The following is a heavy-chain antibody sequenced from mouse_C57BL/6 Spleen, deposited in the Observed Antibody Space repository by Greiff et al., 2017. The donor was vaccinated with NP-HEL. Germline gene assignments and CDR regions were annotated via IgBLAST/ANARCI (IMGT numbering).Heavy chain of an antibody. J-gene: IGHJ1*03. CDR1: GYTFTSYW. V-gene: IGHV1-64*01. CDR3: ARGDGSSYWYFDV. D-gene: IGHD1-1*01. Sequence: QVQLQQPGAELVKPGASVKLSCKASGYTFTSYWMHWVKQRPGQGLEWIGMIHPNSGSTNYNEKFKSKATLTVDKASSTAYMQLSSLTSEDSAVYDCARGDGSSYWYFDVWGTGTTGTVSS. CDR2: IHPNSGST.